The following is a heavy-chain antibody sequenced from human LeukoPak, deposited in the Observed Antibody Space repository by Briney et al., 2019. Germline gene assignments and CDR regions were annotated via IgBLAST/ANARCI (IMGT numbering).Heavy chain of an antibody. CDR3: ATGGYEFDA. CDR2: IKSEPNGGTT. J-gene: IGHJ5*02. V-gene: IGHV3-15*07. Sequence: EGSLRLSWAGSGFIFSNAWMNWVRQAPGKGLEWVGRIKSEPNGGTTDYNVAVKGRFIVSRDDSKNTVYLQMNSLKSEDTAVYYCATGGYEFDAWGQGTLVTVSS. CDR1: GFIFSNAW. D-gene: IGHD3-16*01.